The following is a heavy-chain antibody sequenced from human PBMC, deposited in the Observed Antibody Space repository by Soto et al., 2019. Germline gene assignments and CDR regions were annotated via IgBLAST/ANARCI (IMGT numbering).Heavy chain of an antibody. CDR1: VYTFTSNY. V-gene: IGHV1-46*03. CDR2: INPSGGST. J-gene: IGHJ4*02. CDR3: ARVGLSGYASYYFDY. D-gene: IGHD5-12*01. Sequence: ASVKVSCKASVYTFTSNYMHWVRQAPGQGLEWMGIINPSGGSTSYAQKFQGRVTMTRDTSTSTVYMELSSLRSEDTAVYYCARVGLSGYASYYFDYWGQGTLVTVSS.